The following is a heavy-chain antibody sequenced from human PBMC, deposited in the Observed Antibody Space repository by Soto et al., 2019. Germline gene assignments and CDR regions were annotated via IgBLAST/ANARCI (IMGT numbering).Heavy chain of an antibody. CDR3: ASNSGSGYRAFDS. V-gene: IGHV1-69*02. CDR1: GATFNFYS. D-gene: IGHD3-10*01. J-gene: IGHJ4*02. Sequence: QVQLVQSGAEVKSAGSSVKVSCKASGATFNFYSINWVRQAPGLGLEWVGRVNPILSMSNYAQRFQGRVTMTADKSTGTAYMELRSLRSEDTAIYYCASNSGSGYRAFDSWGQGALVTVSS. CDR2: VNPILSMS.